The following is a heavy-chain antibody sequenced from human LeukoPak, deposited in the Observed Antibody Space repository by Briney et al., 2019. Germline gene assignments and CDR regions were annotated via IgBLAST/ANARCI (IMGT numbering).Heavy chain of an antibody. D-gene: IGHD3-10*01. CDR3: AKGTVLWFGEGNECFQH. V-gene: IGHV3-23*01. J-gene: IGHJ1*01. CDR2: ISGSGGST. Sequence: PGGSLRLSCAASGFTFSSYAMSWVRQAPGKGLEWVSAISGSGGSTYSADSVKGRFTISRDNSKNTLYLQMNSLRAEDTAVYYCAKGTVLWFGEGNECFQHWGQGTLVTVSS. CDR1: GFTFSSYA.